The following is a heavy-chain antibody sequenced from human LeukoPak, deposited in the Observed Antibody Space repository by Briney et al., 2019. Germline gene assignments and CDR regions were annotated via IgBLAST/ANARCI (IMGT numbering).Heavy chain of an antibody. CDR2: INHSGST. CDR1: GGAFCGYY. CDR3: ARGGGRGATTAEYFQH. Sequence: PPQTLSPTPAVSGGAFCGYYWSWIRQPPGKGLGWSWEINHSGSTNYNPSLKSRVTISVDTSKNQFSLKLSSVTAADTAVYYCARGGGRGATTAEYFQHWGQGTLVTVSS. J-gene: IGHJ1*01. V-gene: IGHV4-34*01. D-gene: IGHD1-26*01.